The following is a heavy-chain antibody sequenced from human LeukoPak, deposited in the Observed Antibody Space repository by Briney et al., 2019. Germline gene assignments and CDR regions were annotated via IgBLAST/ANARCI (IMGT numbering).Heavy chain of an antibody. CDR3: AHSQVFSYGSFHDAYDI. CDR2: IYWDDDS. Sequence: ESGPTLVHPTPTLTLTCSLSGVSLSTSGVGVGWIRQPPVKALEWLALIYWDDDSRYSPSLKSRLTIAKDTSKNQVVLTLTNMDSVDTATYYCAHSQVFSYGSFHDAYDIWGLGMLVTVSS. J-gene: IGHJ3*02. V-gene: IGHV2-5*02. CDR1: GVSLSTSGVG. D-gene: IGHD5-18*01.